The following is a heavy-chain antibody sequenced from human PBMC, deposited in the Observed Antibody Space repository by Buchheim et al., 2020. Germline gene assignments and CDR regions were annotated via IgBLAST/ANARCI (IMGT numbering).Heavy chain of an antibody. V-gene: IGHV4-34*01. CDR3: ARGRNLGYYYYGMDV. CDR1: GGSFSGYY. CDR2: INHSGST. D-gene: IGHD1-14*01. J-gene: IGHJ6*02. Sequence: QVQLQQWGAGLLKPSETLSLTCAVYGGSFSGYYWSWIRQPPGKGLEWIGEINHSGSTNYNPSLKSRVTISVDTSKNHFSLKLSSVTAADTAVYYCARGRNLGYYYYGMDVWGQGTT.